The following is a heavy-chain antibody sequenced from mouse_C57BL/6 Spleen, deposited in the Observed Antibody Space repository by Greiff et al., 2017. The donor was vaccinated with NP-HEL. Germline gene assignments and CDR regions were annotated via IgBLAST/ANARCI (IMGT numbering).Heavy chain of an antibody. CDR1: GFTFSDYY. CDR3: ARTGTVYFDY. D-gene: IGHD4-1*01. V-gene: IGHV5-16*01. J-gene: IGHJ2*01. CDR2: INYDGSST. Sequence: EVKLMESEGGLVQPGSSMKLSCTASGFTFSDYYMAWVRQVPEKGLEWVANINYDGSSTYYLDSLKSRFIISRDNAKNILYLQMSSLKSEDTATYYCARTGTVYFDYWGKGTTLTVSS.